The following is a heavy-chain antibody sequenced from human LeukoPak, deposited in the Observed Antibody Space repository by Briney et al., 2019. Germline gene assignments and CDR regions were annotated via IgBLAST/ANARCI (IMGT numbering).Heavy chain of an antibody. CDR1: GGSFSCYY. D-gene: IGHD3-22*01. V-gene: IGHV4-34*01. Sequence: PSETLSLTCAVYGGSFSCYYWSWIRQPPGKGLEWIGEINHSGSTNYNPSLKSRVTISVDTSKNQFSLKLSSVTAADTAVYYCARGFHLQSSSGYSYGIWGQGTMVTVSS. J-gene: IGHJ3*02. CDR2: INHSGST. CDR3: ARGFHLQSSSGYSYGI.